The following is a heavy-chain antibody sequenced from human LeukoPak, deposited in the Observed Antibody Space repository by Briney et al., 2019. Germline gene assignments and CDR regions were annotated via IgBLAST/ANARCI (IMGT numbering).Heavy chain of an antibody. Sequence: GGSLRLSCAASGFTFSSYGKNWVRQAPGKGLEWVSYISSSNTIYYADSVKGRSTLSRDNPKNSLYLQMNSLRDEDTALYYCARRGSSYGLDYWGQGTLVTVSS. V-gene: IGHV3-48*02. J-gene: IGHJ4*02. CDR2: ISSSNTI. D-gene: IGHD5-18*01. CDR3: ARRGSSYGLDY. CDR1: GFTFSSYG.